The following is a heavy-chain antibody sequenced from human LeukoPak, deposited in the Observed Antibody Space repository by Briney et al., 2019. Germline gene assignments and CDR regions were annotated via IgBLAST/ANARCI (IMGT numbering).Heavy chain of an antibody. V-gene: IGHV1-18*01. CDR1: GYTFTTYG. CDR3: ARAGQRYYMDV. Sequence: ASVKVSRKASGYTFTTYGVSWVRQAPGQGLEWMGWISGYNGDTDYAQELQGRVTMTTDTSTSTAYVELRSLRSDDTAVYYCARAGQRYYMDVWGKGTTVTVSS. D-gene: IGHD7-27*01. J-gene: IGHJ6*03. CDR2: ISGYNGDT.